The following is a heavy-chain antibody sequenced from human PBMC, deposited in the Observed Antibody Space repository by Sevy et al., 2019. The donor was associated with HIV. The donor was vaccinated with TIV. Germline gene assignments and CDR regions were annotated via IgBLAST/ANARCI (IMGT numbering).Heavy chain of an antibody. CDR1: GYTFTGYY. D-gene: IGHD2-2*01. J-gene: IGHJ6*02. V-gene: IGHV1-2*06. Sequence: ASVKVSCKASGYTFTGYYMHWVRQAPGQGLEWMGRINPNSGGTNYAQKFQGRVTMTRETSISTAYMEVSRLRSDDTAVYYCARGDIVVVPAARYYYYYGMDVWGQGTTVTVSS. CDR3: ARGDIVVVPAARYYYYYGMDV. CDR2: INPNSGGT.